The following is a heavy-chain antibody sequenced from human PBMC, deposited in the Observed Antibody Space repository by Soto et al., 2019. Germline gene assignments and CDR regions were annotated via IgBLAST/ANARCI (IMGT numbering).Heavy chain of an antibody. CDR2: IFPGDSET. Sequence: LGESLKISCKGSGYSFTSYWIVWVRQMPGKGLEWMGIIFPGDSETTYSPSFQGQVTISADKSISTAYLQWSSLKASDTAMYYCARLGADGNFDYWGQGTLVTVSS. V-gene: IGHV5-51*01. D-gene: IGHD3-16*01. CDR1: GYSFTSYW. CDR3: ARLGADGNFDY. J-gene: IGHJ4*02.